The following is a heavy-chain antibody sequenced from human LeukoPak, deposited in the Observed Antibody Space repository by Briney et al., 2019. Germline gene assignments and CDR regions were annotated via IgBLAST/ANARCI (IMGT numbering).Heavy chain of an antibody. J-gene: IGHJ4*02. CDR2: INSDGSIT. D-gene: IGHD1-1*01. Sequence: PGGSLRLSCAASGFTFSSHWMHWVRQAPGKGLVWVSRINSDGSITTYAGSAQGRFTISRDNAKNTLYLQMNSLRVEDTAVYYCARDYNWNPPDYWGQGTLVTVSS. CDR1: GFTFSSHW. V-gene: IGHV3-74*01. CDR3: ARDYNWNPPDY.